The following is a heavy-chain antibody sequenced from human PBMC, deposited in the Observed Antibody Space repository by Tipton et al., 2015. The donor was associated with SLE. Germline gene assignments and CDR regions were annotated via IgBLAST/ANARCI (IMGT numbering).Heavy chain of an antibody. CDR1: GGSISSGSYY. V-gene: IGHV4-61*09. CDR3: ARDQAAAANGMDV. J-gene: IGHJ6*03. CDR2: IYTSGST. D-gene: IGHD6-13*01. Sequence: TLSLTCSVSGGSISSGSYYWSWIRQPAGKGLEWIGYIYTSGSTNYNPSLKSRVTISVDTSKNQFSLKLSSVTAADTAVYYCARDQAAAANGMDVWGKGTAVTVSS.